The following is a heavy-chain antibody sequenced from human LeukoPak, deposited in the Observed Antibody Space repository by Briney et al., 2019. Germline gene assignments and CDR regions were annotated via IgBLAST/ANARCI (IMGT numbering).Heavy chain of an antibody. CDR3: GKMGDILTGYPYYFDY. CDR1: GFTFNSYA. D-gene: IGHD3-9*01. CDR2: ISGIGGST. V-gene: IGHV3-23*01. Sequence: GGSLRLSRAASGFTFNSYAMSWARQAPGKGLEWVSGISGIGGSTYYADSVKGRFTISRDNSKNTLYLQMNSLRAEDTAVYYCGKMGDILTGYPYYFDYWGQGTLVTVSS. J-gene: IGHJ4*02.